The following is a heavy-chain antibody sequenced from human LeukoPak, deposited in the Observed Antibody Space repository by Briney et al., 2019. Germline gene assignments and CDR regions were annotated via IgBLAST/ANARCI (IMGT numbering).Heavy chain of an antibody. CDR3: AKEEKLWFGEVLDY. CDR2: ISYDGSNK. V-gene: IGHV3-30*18. CDR1: GFTFSTYD. Sequence: PGRSLRLSCAASGFTFSTYDIHWVRQAPGKGLEWVAVISYDGSNKHYADSVKGRFTISRDNSKNMLYLGMNSLRAEDTAVYYCAKEEKLWFGEVLDYWGQGTLATVSS. D-gene: IGHD3-10*01. J-gene: IGHJ4*02.